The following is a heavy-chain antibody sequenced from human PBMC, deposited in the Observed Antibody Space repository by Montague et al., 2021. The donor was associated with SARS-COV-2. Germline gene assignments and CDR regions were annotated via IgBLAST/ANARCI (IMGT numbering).Heavy chain of an antibody. J-gene: IGHJ4*02. CDR3: ASGRRYYDSGELGY. Sequence: SETLSLTCTVTGGSTSNYYGSWIRQRAGKGQEWKGRTNASGIRTYNHSPATRSTMSVDTSKTQFSLKLSSVTAADTAVYYYASGRRYYDSGELGYWGQGTLVTVSS. V-gene: IGHV4-4*07. CDR2: TNASGIR. CDR1: GGSTSNYY. D-gene: IGHD3-22*01.